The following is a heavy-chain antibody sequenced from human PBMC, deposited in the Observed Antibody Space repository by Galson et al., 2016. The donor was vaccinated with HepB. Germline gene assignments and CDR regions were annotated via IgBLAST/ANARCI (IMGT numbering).Heavy chain of an antibody. J-gene: IGHJ4*02. CDR1: GGSINNKTW. D-gene: IGHD3-22*01. CDR2: INHFGTT. V-gene: IGHV4-4*02. CDR3: ARNHALYDGGGFYSGRNYYFAS. Sequence: SETLSLTCAVSGGSINNKTWWSWVRQAPGKGLEWIGEINHFGTTNYNPSLQSRVTISVDKSKMQFSLKLTSVTAADPAVYYCARNHALYDGGGFYSGRNYYFASWGQGTRVPSPQ.